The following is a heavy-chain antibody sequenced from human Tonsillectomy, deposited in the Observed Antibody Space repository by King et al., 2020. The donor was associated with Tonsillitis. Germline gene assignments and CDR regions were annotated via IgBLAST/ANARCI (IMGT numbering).Heavy chain of an antibody. V-gene: IGHV4-59*01. D-gene: IGHD5-12*01. J-gene: IGHJ4*02. CDR1: GGSISSYY. CDR2: IYYSGST. Sequence: VQLQESGPGLVKPSETLSLTCTVSGGSISSYYWSWIRQPPGKGLEWIGYIYYSGSTNYNPSLKSRVTIPVDTSKNQFSLKLSSVTAADTAVYYCARGSGYRGYGLDYWGQGTLVTVSS. CDR3: ARGSGYRGYGLDY.